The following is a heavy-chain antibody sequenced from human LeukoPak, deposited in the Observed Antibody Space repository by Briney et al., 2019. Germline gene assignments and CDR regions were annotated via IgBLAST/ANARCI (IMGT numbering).Heavy chain of an antibody. J-gene: IGHJ4*02. V-gene: IGHV4-59*01. Sequence: SETLSLTCTVSGGSISSYYWSWIRQPPGKGLEWIGYIYYSGSTNYNPSLKSRVTISVDTSKNQFSLKLSSVTAADTAVYYCAREVVVAGDIDYWGQGTLVTVSS. CDR3: AREVVVAGDIDY. CDR2: IYYSGST. CDR1: GGSISSYY. D-gene: IGHD2-15*01.